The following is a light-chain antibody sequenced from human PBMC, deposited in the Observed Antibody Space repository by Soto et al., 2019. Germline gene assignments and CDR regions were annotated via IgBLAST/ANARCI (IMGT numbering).Light chain of an antibody. V-gene: IGKV1-5*03. Sequence: DIQMTQSPSTLSGSVGDRVTITCRASQTISSWLAWYQQKPGKAPKLLIYKASTLKSGVPSRFSGSGSGTEFTLTIISLQPDDFATYYCQQYNSYSSWTFGQGTKVDIK. CDR3: QQYNSYSSWT. CDR1: QTISSW. J-gene: IGKJ1*01. CDR2: KAS.